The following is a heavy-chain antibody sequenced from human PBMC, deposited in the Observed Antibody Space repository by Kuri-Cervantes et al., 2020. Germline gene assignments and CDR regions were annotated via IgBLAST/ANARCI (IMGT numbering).Heavy chain of an antibody. CDR2: INPSGGST. CDR3: ARRGRVGVVDKGAFYYYYMDV. J-gene: IGHJ6*03. D-gene: IGHD3-3*01. CDR1: GYTFTSYY. Sequence: ASVKVSCKASGYTFTSYYMHWVRQAPGQGLEWMGIINPSGGSTSYAQKFQGRVTMTRDTSTSTVYMELSSLRSEDTAVYYCARRGRVGVVDKGAFYYYYMDVWGKGTTVTVSS. V-gene: IGHV1-46*01.